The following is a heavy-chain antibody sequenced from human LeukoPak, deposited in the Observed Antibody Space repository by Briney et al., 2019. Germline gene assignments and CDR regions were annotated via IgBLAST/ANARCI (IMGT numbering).Heavy chain of an antibody. V-gene: IGHV1-8*02. Sequence: GSVKVSCKASGYTFTSYDINWVRQATGQGLEWMGWMNPNSGNTGYVQKFQGRVTMTTDTSTSTAYMELRSLRSDDTAVYYCARDLTSDYVWGSYRPGHFDYWGQGTLVTVSS. D-gene: IGHD3-16*02. J-gene: IGHJ4*02. CDR1: GYTFTSYD. CDR3: ARDLTSDYVWGSYRPGHFDY. CDR2: MNPNSGNT.